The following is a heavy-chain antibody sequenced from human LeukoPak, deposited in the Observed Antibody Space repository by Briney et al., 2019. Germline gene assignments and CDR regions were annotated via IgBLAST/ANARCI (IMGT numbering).Heavy chain of an antibody. Sequence: SSETLSLTCSVSGGSISGYYWTWIRQPSGKGLEWIGYIDYSGSTYYNPSLKSRVTISVDTSKNQFSLKLNSLTAADTAVYYCARKESSIELGGWFDPWGQGILVTVSS. J-gene: IGHJ5*02. CDR3: ARKESSIELGGWFDP. V-gene: IGHV4-59*01. D-gene: IGHD2-2*01. CDR1: GGSISGYY. CDR2: IDYSGST.